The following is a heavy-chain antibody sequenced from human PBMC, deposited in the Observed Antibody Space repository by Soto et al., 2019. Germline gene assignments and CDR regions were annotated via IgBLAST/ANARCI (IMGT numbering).Heavy chain of an antibody. D-gene: IGHD3-10*01. J-gene: IGHJ4*02. CDR2: IYYSGNT. CDR1: GGSISSSSYY. Sequence: SETLSLTCTVSGGSISSSSYYWGWIRQPPGKGLEWIGSIYYSGNTYYNPSLKSRVTISVDTAKNQFSLKLSSVTAADTAVYYCARQYDFGSGSCYNRPFDFWGQGTLVTVSS. V-gene: IGHV4-39*01. CDR3: ARQYDFGSGSCYNRPFDF.